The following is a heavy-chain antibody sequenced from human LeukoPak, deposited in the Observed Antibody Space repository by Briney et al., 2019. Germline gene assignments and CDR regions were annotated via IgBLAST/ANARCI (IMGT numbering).Heavy chain of an antibody. V-gene: IGHV3-23*01. CDR1: GFTFNSYA. CDR2: ISGSGGST. Sequence: GGSLRPSCAASGFTFNSYAMSWVRQAPGKGLEWVSAISGSGGSTYYADSVKGRFTISRDNSKNTLYLQMNSLRAEDTALYYCAKASGYYGSGSYPIGGFYWGQGTLVTVSS. D-gene: IGHD3-10*01. CDR3: AKASGYYGSGSYPIGGFY. J-gene: IGHJ4*02.